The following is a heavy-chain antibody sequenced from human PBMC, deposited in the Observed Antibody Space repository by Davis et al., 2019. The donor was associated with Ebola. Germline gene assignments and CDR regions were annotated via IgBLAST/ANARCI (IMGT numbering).Heavy chain of an antibody. CDR3: AKADPQQYFDY. V-gene: IGHV3-7*01. CDR1: GFTFNDYW. Sequence: GGSLRLSCAASGFTFNDYWINWVRQAPGKGLEWVANIKRDGSEKYYVDSVKGRFTISRDNAENSVYLQMNSLRAEDTAVYYCAKADPQQYFDYWGQGTLVTVSS. CDR2: IKRDGSEK. J-gene: IGHJ4*02.